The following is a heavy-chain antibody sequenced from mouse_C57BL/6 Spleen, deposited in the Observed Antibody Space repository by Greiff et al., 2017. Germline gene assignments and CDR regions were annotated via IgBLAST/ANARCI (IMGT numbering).Heavy chain of an antibody. CDR3: ARERLGYYDY. V-gene: IGHV1-54*01. J-gene: IGHJ2*01. Sequence: VQLQQSGAELVRPGTSVKVSCKASGYAFTNYLIEWVKQRPGQGLEWIGVINPGSGGTNYNEKFKGKATLTADKSPSTAYMQLSSLTSEDSAVYFCARERLGYYDYWGQGTTLTVSS. CDR1: GYAFTNYL. CDR2: INPGSGGT. D-gene: IGHD2-3*01.